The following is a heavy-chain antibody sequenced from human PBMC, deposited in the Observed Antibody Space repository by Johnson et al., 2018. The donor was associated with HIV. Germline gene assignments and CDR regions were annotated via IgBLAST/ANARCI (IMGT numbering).Heavy chain of an antibody. CDR3: ARVSDSDSN. CDR2: IRYDGKDK. D-gene: IGHD3-22*01. V-gene: IGHV3-30*02. Sequence: QVQLVESGGGVVQPGGSLRLSCAASGFTFSTYGIHWVRQAPGKGLEWVSFIRYDGKDKYYADFVKGRFTISRDNSKNTLYLQMNSLRAEDTAVYYCARVSDSDSNWGQGTMVTVSS. CDR1: GFTFSTYG. J-gene: IGHJ3*01.